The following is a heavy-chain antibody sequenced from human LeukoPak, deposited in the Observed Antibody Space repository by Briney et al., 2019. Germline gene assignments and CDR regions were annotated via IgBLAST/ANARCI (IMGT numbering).Heavy chain of an antibody. CDR1: GYTFTSYG. CDR3: AREVVVAATGGYFDY. D-gene: IGHD2-15*01. CDR2: ITPIFGTA. V-gene: IGHV1-69*13. J-gene: IGHJ4*02. Sequence: ASVKVSCKASGYTFTSYGISWVRQAPGQGLEWMGGITPIFGTANYAQKFQGRVTITADESTSTAYMELSSLRSEDTAVYYCAREVVVAATGGYFDYWGQGTLVTVSS.